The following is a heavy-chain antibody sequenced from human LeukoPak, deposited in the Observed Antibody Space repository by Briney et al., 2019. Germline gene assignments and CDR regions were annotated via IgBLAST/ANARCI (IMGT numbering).Heavy chain of an antibody. D-gene: IGHD3-10*01. Sequence: ASVKVSCKASGYTFTGYHMHWVRQAPGQGLEWMGWINPNSGGTNYAQKFQGRVTMTRDTSISTAHMELSRLRSDDTAVYYCARFYYGNYYFDYWGQGTLVTVSS. CDR2: INPNSGGT. CDR3: ARFYYGNYYFDY. J-gene: IGHJ4*02. V-gene: IGHV1-2*02. CDR1: GYTFTGYH.